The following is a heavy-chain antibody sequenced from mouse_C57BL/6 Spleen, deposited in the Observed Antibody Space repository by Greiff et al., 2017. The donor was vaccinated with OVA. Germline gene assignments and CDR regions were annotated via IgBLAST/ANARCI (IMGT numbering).Heavy chain of an antibody. CDR1: GFTFSDYY. J-gene: IGHJ2*01. D-gene: IGHD2-1*01. Sequence: EVKLMESEGGLVQPGSSMKLSCTASGFTFSDYYMAWVRQVPEKGLEWVANINYDGSSTYYLDSLKSRFIISRDNAKNILYLQMSSLKSEDTATYYCARDGGNYSLDYWGQGTTLTVSS. CDR3: ARDGGNYSLDY. CDR2: INYDGSST. V-gene: IGHV5-16*01.